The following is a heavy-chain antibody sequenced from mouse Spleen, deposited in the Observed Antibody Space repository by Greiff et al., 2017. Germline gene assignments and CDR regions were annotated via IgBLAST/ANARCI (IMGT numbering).Heavy chain of an antibody. D-gene: IGHD1-1*01. V-gene: IGHV1-50*01. CDR1: GYTFTSYW. J-gene: IGHJ2*01. CDR3: AYYYGSSYYFDY. Sequence: VQLQQSGAELVKPGASVKLSCKASGYTFTSYWMQWVKQRPGQGLEWIGEIDPSDSYTNYNQKFKGKATLTVDTSSSTAYMQLSSLTSEDSAVYYCAYYYGSSYYFDYWGQGTTLTVSS. CDR2: IDPSDSYT.